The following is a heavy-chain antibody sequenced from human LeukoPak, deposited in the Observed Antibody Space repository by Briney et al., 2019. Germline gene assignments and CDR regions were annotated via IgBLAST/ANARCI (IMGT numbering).Heavy chain of an antibody. CDR2: ISYDGSNK. CDR1: GFTFSSYA. Sequence: GGSLRLSCAASGFTFSSYAMHWVRQAPGKGLEWVAVISYDGSNKYYADSVKGRFTISRDNSKNTLYLQMNSLRAEDTAVYYCARDGFVVVVAATRYYYYGMDAWGQGTTVTVSS. D-gene: IGHD2-15*01. V-gene: IGHV3-30*04. CDR3: ARDGFVVVVAATRYYYYGMDA. J-gene: IGHJ6*02.